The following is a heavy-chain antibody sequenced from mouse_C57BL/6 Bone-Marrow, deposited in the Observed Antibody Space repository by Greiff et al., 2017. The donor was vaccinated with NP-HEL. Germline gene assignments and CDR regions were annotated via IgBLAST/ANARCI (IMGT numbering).Heavy chain of an antibody. Sequence: DVMLVESGGDLVKPGGSLKLSCAASGFTFSSYGMSWVRQTPDKRLEWVATISSGGSTIYYADTVKGRFTISSDNAKNTLFLQMTSLRSEDTAMYYCASDGSWYFDVWGTGTTVTVSS. CDR1: GFTFSSYG. CDR2: ISSGGSTI. V-gene: IGHV5-6*02. D-gene: IGHD2-3*01. CDR3: ASDGSWYFDV. J-gene: IGHJ1*03.